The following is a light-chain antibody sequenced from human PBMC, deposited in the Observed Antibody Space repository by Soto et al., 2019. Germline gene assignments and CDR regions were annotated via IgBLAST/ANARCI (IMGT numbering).Light chain of an antibody. CDR2: DAS. V-gene: IGKV1-5*01. CDR1: QSISSW. J-gene: IGKJ5*01. CDR3: QQLNSYPS. Sequence: IQMTQSPSTLSASVGDRVTITCRASQSISSWLAWYQQKPGKAPKLLIYDASNLQSGVPSRFSGSGSGTDFTLTISSLQPEDFATYYCQQLNSYPSFGQGTRLQIK.